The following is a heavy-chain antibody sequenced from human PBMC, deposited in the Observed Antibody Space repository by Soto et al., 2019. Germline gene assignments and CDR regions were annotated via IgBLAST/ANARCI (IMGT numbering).Heavy chain of an antibody. V-gene: IGHV1-3*01. CDR3: ASPSYGSGSYY. CDR1: GYTFSNYL. J-gene: IGHJ4*02. Sequence: QVQLVQSGAEVKKPGASVKVSCKASGYTFSNYLLHWVRQAPGQGLEWMGWINAGNGHTKYSQKFHGRYTFTRDTSATTAYIELSSLRSEATAVYYCASPSYGSGSYYWGQGTLVTVSS. D-gene: IGHD3-10*01. CDR2: INAGNGHT.